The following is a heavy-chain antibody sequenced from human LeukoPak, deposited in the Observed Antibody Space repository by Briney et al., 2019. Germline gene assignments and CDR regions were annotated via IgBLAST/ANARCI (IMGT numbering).Heavy chain of an antibody. Sequence: GGSLRLSCAASGFTFSSYSMNWVRQAPGKGLEWVSYISSSSSTIYYADSVKGRFTISRDNAKNSLYLQMNSLRAEDTAVYYCAKGLPHVDYWGQGTLVTVSS. CDR3: AKGLPHVDY. D-gene: IGHD2-15*01. CDR2: ISSSSSTI. V-gene: IGHV3-48*01. J-gene: IGHJ4*02. CDR1: GFTFSSYS.